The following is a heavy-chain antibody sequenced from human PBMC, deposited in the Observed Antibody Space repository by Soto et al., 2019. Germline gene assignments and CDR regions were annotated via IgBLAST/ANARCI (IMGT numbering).Heavy chain of an antibody. CDR3: PRDPGR. Sequence: ASENLSLTCAVSGGSLSRGGYSLSWVRQPPGKGLEWIGYIYHSGGTHYNPSPKRRVTISVDKSKKQFSLKLSSVAAADTAVYYCPRDPGRGGQGTLVTVSS. J-gene: IGHJ4*02. CDR1: GGSLSRGGYS. D-gene: IGHD3-10*01. CDR2: IYHSGGT. V-gene: IGHV4-30-2*01.